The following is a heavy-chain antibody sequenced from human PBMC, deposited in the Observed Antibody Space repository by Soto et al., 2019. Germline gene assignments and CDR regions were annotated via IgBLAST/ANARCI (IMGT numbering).Heavy chain of an antibody. J-gene: IGHJ4*02. Sequence: QVQLQESGPGLVKPSETLSLTCTVSGGSISSYYWSWIRQPPGKGLEWIGYIYYSGSSNYNPSLQSGVTTSVDTSKHRFSLKLSSVTAADTAVYYCARRYGGNFDYWGQGTLVTVSS. V-gene: IGHV4-59*08. CDR3: ARRYGGNFDY. D-gene: IGHD2-15*01. CDR1: GGSISSYY. CDR2: IYYSGSS.